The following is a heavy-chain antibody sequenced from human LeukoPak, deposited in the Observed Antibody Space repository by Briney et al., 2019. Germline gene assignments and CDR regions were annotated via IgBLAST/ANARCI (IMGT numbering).Heavy chain of an antibody. D-gene: IGHD2-2*01. Sequence: GRSLRLSCAASGFTFSSYWMSWVRQAPGKGLEWVANIKQDGSEKYYVDSVKGRFTISRDNAKNSLYLQMNSLRAEDTAVYYCARDSESGNIVVVPAAQGPFDYWGQGTLVTVSS. CDR2: IKQDGSEK. V-gene: IGHV3-7*01. CDR1: GFTFSSYW. CDR3: ARDSESGNIVVVPAAQGPFDY. J-gene: IGHJ4*02.